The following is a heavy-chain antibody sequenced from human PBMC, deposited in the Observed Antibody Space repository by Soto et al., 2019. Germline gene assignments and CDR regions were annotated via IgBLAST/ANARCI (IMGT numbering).Heavy chain of an antibody. Sequence: GESLKISCKGSGYSFTSYWIGWVRQMPGKGLEWMGIIYPGDSDTRYSPSFQGQVTISADKSISTAYLQWSGLKASDTAMYYFAGGGVRGVITRTRDYYGMDVWGQGTTVTVSS. D-gene: IGHD3-10*01. V-gene: IGHV5-51*01. CDR2: IYPGDSDT. CDR1: GYSFTSYW. J-gene: IGHJ6*02. CDR3: AGGGVRGVITRTRDYYGMDV.